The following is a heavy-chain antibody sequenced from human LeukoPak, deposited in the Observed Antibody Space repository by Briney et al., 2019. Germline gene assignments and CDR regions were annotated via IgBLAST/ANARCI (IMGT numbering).Heavy chain of an antibody. V-gene: IGHV4-34*01. D-gene: IGHD6-19*01. CDR2: INHSGST. CDR3: AREPRIAVAGTGPFDY. CDR1: GGSFSGYY. Sequence: SETLSLTCAVYGGSFSGYYWSWIRQPPGKGLEWIGEINHSGSTNYNPSLKSRVTISVDTSKNQFSLKLSSVTAADTAVYYCAREPRIAVAGTGPFDYWGQGTLVTVSS. J-gene: IGHJ4*02.